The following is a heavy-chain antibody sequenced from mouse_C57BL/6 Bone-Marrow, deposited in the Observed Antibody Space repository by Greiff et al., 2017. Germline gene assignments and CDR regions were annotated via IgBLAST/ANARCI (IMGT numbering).Heavy chain of an antibody. CDR2: IRNKANGYTT. Sequence: EVKLVESGGGLVQPGGSLSLSCAASGFTFTDYYMSWVRQPPGKALEWLGFIRNKANGYTTEYSASVKGRFTISRDNSQSILYLQMNALRSEGSATYYCARNYGSRFDYWGQGTTLTVSS. CDR3: ARNYGSRFDY. D-gene: IGHD1-1*01. CDR1: GFTFTDYY. J-gene: IGHJ2*01. V-gene: IGHV7-3*01.